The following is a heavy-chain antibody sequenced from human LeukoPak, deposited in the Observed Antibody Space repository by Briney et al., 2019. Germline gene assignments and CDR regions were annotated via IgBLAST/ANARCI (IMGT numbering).Heavy chain of an antibody. CDR1: GFTFSSYG. Sequence: GGSLRLSCAASGFTFSSYGMHWVRQAPGKGLEWVAVISYDGSNKYYADSVKGRFTISRDNSKNTLYLQMNSLRAEDTAVYYCAKDRGYCSGSSCYSVGIDYWGQGTLVAVSS. D-gene: IGHD2-15*01. CDR2: ISYDGSNK. V-gene: IGHV3-30*18. CDR3: AKDRGYCSGSSCYSVGIDY. J-gene: IGHJ4*02.